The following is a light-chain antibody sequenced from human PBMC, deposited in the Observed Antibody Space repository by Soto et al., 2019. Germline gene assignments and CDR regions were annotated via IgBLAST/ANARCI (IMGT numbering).Light chain of an antibody. CDR3: QQSYSSPRT. J-gene: IGKJ1*01. CDR1: QSIADY. V-gene: IGKV1-39*01. Sequence: DIQMAQSPSSLFASVRDRVTITCRASQSIADYLNWYQQKPGKAPKLLIYTASTLQSGVPSRFSGSGSGTDFTLTISSLQPEDFATYYCQQSYSSPRTFGQGTKVDIK. CDR2: TAS.